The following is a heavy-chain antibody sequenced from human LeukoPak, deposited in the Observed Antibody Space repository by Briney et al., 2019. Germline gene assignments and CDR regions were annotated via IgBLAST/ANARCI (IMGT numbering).Heavy chain of an antibody. D-gene: IGHD2-15*01. CDR1: NGSINTHY. CDR3: ARVGCSGGACYPPYWFDP. Sequence: SETLSLTCTVSNGSINTHYWTWIRQPPGKGLEWIGYIFHTGSTVYNPSLKSRVTISIDTSKNQFSLKLSSVTAADTAIYYCARVGCSGGACYPPYWFDPWGQGTLVTVSS. CDR2: IFHTGST. J-gene: IGHJ5*02. V-gene: IGHV4-59*11.